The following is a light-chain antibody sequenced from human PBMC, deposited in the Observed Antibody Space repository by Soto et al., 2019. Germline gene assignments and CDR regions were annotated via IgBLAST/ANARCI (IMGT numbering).Light chain of an antibody. J-gene: IGLJ1*01. Sequence: QSALTQPASVSGSPGQSITISCTGTSGDIGGYNSVSWYQQHPGKAPKLLIYEVNKRPSGVPDRFSGSKSGNTASLTVSGLQAEDEADYYCSSYAGSSNVFGTGTKLTVL. CDR1: SGDIGGYNS. V-gene: IGLV2-8*01. CDR3: SSYAGSSNV. CDR2: EVN.